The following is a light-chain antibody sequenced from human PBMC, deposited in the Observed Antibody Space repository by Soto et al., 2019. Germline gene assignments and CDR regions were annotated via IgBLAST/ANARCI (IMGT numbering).Light chain of an antibody. V-gene: IGKV3-20*01. CDR2: DAS. CDR1: QTVRNNY. J-gene: IGKJ4*01. Sequence: EFVFTQSPGTLSLSPGERATLSCRASQTVRNNYLAWYQQKPGQAPRLLIYDASSRATGIPDRFSGGGSATDFTLTISRLEPEDFAVYYCQQFSSYPLTFGGGTKVDIK. CDR3: QQFSSYPLT.